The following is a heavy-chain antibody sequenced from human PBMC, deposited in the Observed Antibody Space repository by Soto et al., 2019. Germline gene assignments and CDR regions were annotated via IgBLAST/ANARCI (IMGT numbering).Heavy chain of an antibody. V-gene: IGHV4-30-4*01. Sequence: QVQLQESGPGLVKPSQTLSLTCTVSGGSISSGDYYWSWIRQPPGKGLEWIGYIYYSGSTYYNPSLTCRVTISVETSKNQFSLKLSSVTAADTAVYYCARGRPLRFLEWLSPCYFDYWGQGTLVTVSS. J-gene: IGHJ4*02. CDR3: ARGRPLRFLEWLSPCYFDY. CDR1: GGSISSGDYY. D-gene: IGHD3-3*01. CDR2: IYYSGST.